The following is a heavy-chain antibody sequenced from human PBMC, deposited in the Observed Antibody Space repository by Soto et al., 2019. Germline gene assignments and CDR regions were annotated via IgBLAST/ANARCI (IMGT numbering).Heavy chain of an antibody. J-gene: IGHJ5*02. CDR3: ARAPPSPRGYSYGRGNWFDP. Sequence: ASVKVSCKAPGGTFSSYAISWVRQAPGQGLEWMGGIIPIFGTANYAQKFQGRVTITADESTSTAYMELSSLRSEDTAVYYCARAPPSPRGYSYGRGNWFDPWGQGTLVTVSS. CDR2: IIPIFGTA. D-gene: IGHD5-18*01. CDR1: GGTFSSYA. V-gene: IGHV1-69*13.